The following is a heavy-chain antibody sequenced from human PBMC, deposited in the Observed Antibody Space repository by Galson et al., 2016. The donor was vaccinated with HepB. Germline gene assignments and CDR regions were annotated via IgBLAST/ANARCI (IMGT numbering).Heavy chain of an antibody. D-gene: IGHD4-17*01. J-gene: IGHJ6*02. Sequence: SLRLSCATSGLTVSSNHMSWFRQAPGKGLEWVANIYSDGNTKYADSVKGRFTISRDNSKNTVYLQMNSLRVEDTAVYYCSKSILNHGVGCMDVWVQGTTVIVAS. CDR3: SKSILNHGVGCMDV. V-gene: IGHV3-53*01. CDR1: GLTVSSNH. CDR2: IYSDGNT.